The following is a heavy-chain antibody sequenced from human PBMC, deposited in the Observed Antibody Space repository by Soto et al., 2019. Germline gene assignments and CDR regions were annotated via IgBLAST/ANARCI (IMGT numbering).Heavy chain of an antibody. D-gene: IGHD6-6*01. CDR2: INAGNGNT. Sequence: GASVKVSCKASGYTFTSYAMHWVRQAPGQRLEWMGWINAGNGNTKYSQKFQGRVTITRDTSASTAYMELSSLRSEDTAVYYCARDYSSSSLVYYYYGMDVWGQGTTVTVSS. CDR3: ARDYSSSSLVYYYYGMDV. V-gene: IGHV1-3*01. J-gene: IGHJ6*02. CDR1: GYTFTSYA.